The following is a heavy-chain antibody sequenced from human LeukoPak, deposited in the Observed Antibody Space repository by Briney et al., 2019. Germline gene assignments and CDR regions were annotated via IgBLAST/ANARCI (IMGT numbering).Heavy chain of an antibody. CDR1: GGSISSSSYY. D-gene: IGHD6-19*01. J-gene: IGHJ4*02. CDR2: IYYSGST. Sequence: SETLSLTCTVSGGSISSSSYYWGWIRQPPGKGLEWIGSIYYSGSTYYNPSLKSRVTISVDTSKNQFSLKLSSVTAADTAVYYCARLSFSSGWNFDYWGQGTLVTVSS. V-gene: IGHV4-39*01. CDR3: ARLSFSSGWNFDY.